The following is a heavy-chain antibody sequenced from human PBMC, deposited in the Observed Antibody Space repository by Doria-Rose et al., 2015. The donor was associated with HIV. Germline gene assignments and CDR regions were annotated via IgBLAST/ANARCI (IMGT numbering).Heavy chain of an antibody. CDR2: TFSDDER. D-gene: IGHD6-13*01. J-gene: IGHJ4*02. CDR1: GVSLSSPGMG. CDR3: ARIKSSRWYHKYYFDF. V-gene: IGHV2-26*01. Sequence: QITLKESGPVLVKPTETLTLTCTVSGVSLSSPGMGVSRIRQPPGQALEWLANTFSDDERSYKTSLKSRLTISRGTSKSQVVLTMTDMDPVDTATYYCARIKSSRWYHKYYFDFWGQGTLVIVSA.